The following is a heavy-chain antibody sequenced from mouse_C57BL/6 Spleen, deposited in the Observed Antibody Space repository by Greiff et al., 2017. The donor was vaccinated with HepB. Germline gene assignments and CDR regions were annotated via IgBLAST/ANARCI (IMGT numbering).Heavy chain of an antibody. CDR1: GYSITSGYY. CDR2: ISYDGSN. J-gene: IGHJ3*01. V-gene: IGHV3-6*01. CDR3: ARDGSSYDWFAY. D-gene: IGHD1-1*01. Sequence: EVKLMESGPGLVKPSQSLSLTCSVTGYSITSGYYWNWIRQFPGNKLEWMGYISYDGSNNYNPSLKNRISLTRDTSKNQFFLKLNSVTTEDTATYYCARDGSSYDWFAYWGQGTLVTVSA.